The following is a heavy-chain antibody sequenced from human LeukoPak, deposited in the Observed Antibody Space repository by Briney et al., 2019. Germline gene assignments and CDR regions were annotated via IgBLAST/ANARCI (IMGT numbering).Heavy chain of an antibody. D-gene: IGHD1-1*01. J-gene: IGHJ6*02. CDR1: GGSISSNY. V-gene: IGHV4-59*08. CDR2: VYYSGSS. Sequence: SETLSLTCTVSGGSISSNYWSWIRLPPGKGLEWIGYVYYSGSSYYNPSLKSRVTISVDTSKTQFSLKLSSVTAADTAVYYCARRNDPFSLDVWGQGTTVPVSS. CDR3: ARRNDPFSLDV.